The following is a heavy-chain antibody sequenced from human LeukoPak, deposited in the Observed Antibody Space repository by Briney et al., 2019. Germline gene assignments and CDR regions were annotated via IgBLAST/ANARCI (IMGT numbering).Heavy chain of an antibody. V-gene: IGHV3-21*01. D-gene: IGHD5-18*01. CDR1: GFTFSSYS. Sequence: GGSLRLSCAASGFTFSSYSMNWVRQAPGKGLEWVSSISSSSSYIYYADSVKGRFTISRDNAKNSLYLQMNSLRAEDTAVYYCARDLSWGDTAIEDFDYWGQGTLVTVSS. J-gene: IGHJ4*02. CDR3: ARDLSWGDTAIEDFDY. CDR2: ISSSSSYI.